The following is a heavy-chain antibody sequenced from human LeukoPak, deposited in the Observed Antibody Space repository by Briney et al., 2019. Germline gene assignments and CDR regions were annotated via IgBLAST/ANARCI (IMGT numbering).Heavy chain of an antibody. CDR3: ARGRSWANVSPNFDS. D-gene: IGHD3-10*01. CDR1: GLSFNGFW. Sequence: GGSLRLSCAASGLSFNGFWMGWVRQAPGKGLEWVAHINQDGSQKFYVDSVTGRFIISRDNAKRSLSLQMNSLRADDMAIYYCARGRSWANVSPNFDSWGQGTLVTVSS. V-gene: IGHV3-7*01. CDR2: INQDGSQK. J-gene: IGHJ4*02.